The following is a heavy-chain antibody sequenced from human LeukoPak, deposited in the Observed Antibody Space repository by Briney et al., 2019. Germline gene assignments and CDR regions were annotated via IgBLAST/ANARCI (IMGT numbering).Heavy chain of an antibody. D-gene: IGHD3-22*01. CDR2: IYYSGST. J-gene: IGHJ4*02. Sequence: SETLSLTCTVSGYSISSGYYWSWIRQPPGKGLEWIGYIYYSGSTNYNPSLKSRVTISVDTSKNQFSLKLSSVTAADTAVYYCARQGYYDSSGYYYLDYWGQGTLVTVSS. V-gene: IGHV4-59*08. CDR1: GYSISSGYY. CDR3: ARQGYYDSSGYYYLDY.